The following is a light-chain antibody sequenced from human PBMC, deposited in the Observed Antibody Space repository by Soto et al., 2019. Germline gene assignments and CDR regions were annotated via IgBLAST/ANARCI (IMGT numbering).Light chain of an antibody. CDR3: LQDYNCPRT. V-gene: IGKV1-6*01. J-gene: IGKJ1*01. CDR2: AAS. Sequence: QMTQSPSSLSASVGDRVTITCRASQAISSDLGWYQMKPGKVPRLLIYAASNLHTGVPSRFSGRGYGTDFTLTISSLQPEDFATYYCLQDYNCPRTFGQGTKVEI. CDR1: QAISSD.